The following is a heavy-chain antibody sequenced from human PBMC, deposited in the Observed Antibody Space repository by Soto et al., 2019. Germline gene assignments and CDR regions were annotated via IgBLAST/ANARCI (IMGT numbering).Heavy chain of an antibody. CDR2: IKDGGST. CDR3: ARGQEGVVAHH. CDR1: GGSFTGYY. D-gene: IGHD2-15*01. J-gene: IGHJ5*02. Sequence: QVQLQKWGAGLLKPSETLSLTCAVNGGSFTGYYWSWVRQPPGKGLEWIGEIKDGGSTNYSPSLRSRVTISADTSKKQCSIKVTSVTAADTAVYSCARGQEGVVAHHWDQGALVTDSS. V-gene: IGHV4-34*01.